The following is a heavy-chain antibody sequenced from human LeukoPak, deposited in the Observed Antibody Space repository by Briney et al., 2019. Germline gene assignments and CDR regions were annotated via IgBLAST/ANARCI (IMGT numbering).Heavy chain of an antibody. CDR3: ARTGYSSGWYGEIDY. D-gene: IGHD6-19*01. CDR1: GYTFTGYY. CDR2: LNPNSGGT. J-gene: IGHJ4*02. Sequence: ASVKVSCKASGYTFTGYYMHWVRQAPGQGLEWMGWLNPNSGGTNYAQKFQGRVTMTRDTSISTAYMELSRLRSDDTAVYYCARTGYSSGWYGEIDYWGQGTLVTVSS. V-gene: IGHV1-2*02.